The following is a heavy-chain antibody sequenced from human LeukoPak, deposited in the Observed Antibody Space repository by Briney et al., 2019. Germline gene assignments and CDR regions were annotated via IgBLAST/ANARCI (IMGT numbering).Heavy chain of an antibody. CDR3: ARLVYLHYDFDY. CDR2: INHSGST. J-gene: IGHJ4*02. Sequence: SETLSLTCAVYGGSFSGYYWSWIRQPPGKGLEWIGEINHSGSTNYNPSLKSRVTISVDTSKNQFSLKLSSVTAADTAVYYRARLVYLHYDFDYWGQGTLVTVSS. V-gene: IGHV4-34*01. CDR1: GGSFSGYY. D-gene: IGHD2-8*01.